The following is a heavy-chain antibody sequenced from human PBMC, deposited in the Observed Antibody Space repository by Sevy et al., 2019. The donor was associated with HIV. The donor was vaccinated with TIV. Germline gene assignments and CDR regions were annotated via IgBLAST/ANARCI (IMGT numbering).Heavy chain of an antibody. CDR1: GFTFSSYS. CDR3: ARDYYGDYAGEDAFDI. V-gene: IGHV3-21*01. J-gene: IGHJ3*02. D-gene: IGHD4-17*01. CDR2: ISSSSSYI. Sequence: GSLRLSCAASGFTFSSYSMNWVRQAPGKGLEWVSSISSSSSYIYYADSVKGRFTISRDNAKNSLYLQMNSLRAEDTAVYYCARDYYGDYAGEDAFDIWGQGTMVTVSS.